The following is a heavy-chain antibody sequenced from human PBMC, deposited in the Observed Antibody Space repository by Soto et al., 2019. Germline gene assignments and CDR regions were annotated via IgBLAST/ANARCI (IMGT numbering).Heavy chain of an antibody. V-gene: IGHV4-34*01. Sequence: PSETLSLTCAVYGGSFSGYYWSWIRQPPGKGLEWIGEINHSGSTNYNPSLKSRVTISVDTSKNQFSLKLSSVTAADTAVYYCARTRDDCGGDCGLDYWGQGTLVIVSS. CDR3: ARTRDDCGGDCGLDY. J-gene: IGHJ4*02. D-gene: IGHD2-21*02. CDR1: GGSFSGYY. CDR2: INHSGST.